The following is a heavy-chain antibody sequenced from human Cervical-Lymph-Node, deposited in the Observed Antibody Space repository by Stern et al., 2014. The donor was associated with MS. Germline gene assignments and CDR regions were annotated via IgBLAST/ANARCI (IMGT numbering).Heavy chain of an antibody. CDR2: IYWDADA. CDR1: GFSLNTSGEG. CDR3: AHTRVTSDEGYGLDV. Sequence: QVTLKESGPTLVKPTQTSTLTCTFSGFSLNTSGEGLGWIRQPPGKALEWLAVIYWDADARYSPSLKSRLTITKDTSKNHVVLTMANMDPVDTATYYCAHTRVTSDEGYGLDVWGQGTTVTVSS. D-gene: IGHD2-21*02. J-gene: IGHJ6*02. V-gene: IGHV2-5*02.